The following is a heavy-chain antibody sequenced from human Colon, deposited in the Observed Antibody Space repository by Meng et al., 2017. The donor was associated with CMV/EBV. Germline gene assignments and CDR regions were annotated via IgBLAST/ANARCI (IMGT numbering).Heavy chain of an antibody. J-gene: IGHJ4*02. CDR1: GAPTKSINYY. CDR2: IYYSGST. CDR3: AGEFCSSANCSLDS. Sequence: GAPTKSINYYWVWIPQPPGKGLQWLGSIYYSGSTYYNPSLKSRVTISLHMSKNQFSLKLSSVTAADTAVYYCAGEFCSSANCSLDSWGQGTLVTVSS. D-gene: IGHD2-2*01. V-gene: IGHV4-39*07.